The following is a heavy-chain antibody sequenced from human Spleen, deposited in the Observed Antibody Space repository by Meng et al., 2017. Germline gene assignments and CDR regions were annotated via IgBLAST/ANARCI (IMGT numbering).Heavy chain of an antibody. V-gene: IGHV4-34*01. Sequence: SETLSLTCAVYGGSLSGYNWSWIRQPPGKGLEWIGEINHGGSAKYNPSLKSRVTISVDTSKNQFSLKLSSVTAADTAVYYCAREKDYDSSGYYYYYYGMDVWGQGTTVTVSS. J-gene: IGHJ6*02. CDR1: GGSLSGYN. D-gene: IGHD3-22*01. CDR2: INHGGSA. CDR3: AREKDYDSSGYYYYYYGMDV.